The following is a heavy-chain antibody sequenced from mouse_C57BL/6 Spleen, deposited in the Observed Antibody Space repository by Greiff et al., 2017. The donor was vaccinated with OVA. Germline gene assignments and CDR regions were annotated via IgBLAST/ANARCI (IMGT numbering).Heavy chain of an antibody. CDR3: ASYFYGYYGGSSYCAY. D-gene: IGHD2-3*01. Sequence: QVQLQQPGAELVKPGASVKMSCKASGYTFTSYWITWVKQRPGQGLEWIGDIYPGSGSTNYNEKFKSKATLTVDTSSSTAYMQLSSLTSEDSAVYYCASYFYGYYGGSSYCAYWGQGTPLTVSS. CDR2: IYPGSGST. CDR1: GYTFTSYW. V-gene: IGHV1-55*01. J-gene: IGHJ2*01.